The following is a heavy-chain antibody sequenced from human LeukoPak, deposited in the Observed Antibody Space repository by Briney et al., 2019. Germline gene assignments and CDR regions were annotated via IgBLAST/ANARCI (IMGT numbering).Heavy chain of an antibody. D-gene: IGHD3-22*01. J-gene: IGHJ6*04. CDR3: ANLYYDSSGLLGSVRRRLDV. CDR2: IWYDGSNK. V-gene: IGHV3-33*06. CDR1: GFTFSSYG. Sequence: GGSPRLSCAASGFTFSSYGMHWVRQAPGKGLEWVAVIWYDGSNKYYADSVKGRFTISRDNSKNTLYLQMNSLRAEDTAVYYCANLYYDSSGLLGSVRRRLDVWGKGTTVTVSS.